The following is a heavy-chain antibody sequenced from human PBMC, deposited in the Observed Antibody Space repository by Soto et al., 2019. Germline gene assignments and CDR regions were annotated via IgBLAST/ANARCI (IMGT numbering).Heavy chain of an antibody. CDR2: INSDGSST. CDR3: ASHPAKTPGALP. CDR1: GFTFSSYW. J-gene: IGHJ5*02. Sequence: LRLSCAASGFTFSSYWMHWVRQAPGKGLVWVSRINSDGSSTSYADSVKGRFTISRDNAKNTLYLQMNSLRAEDTAVYYCASHPAKTPGALPWGQGTLVTVSS. V-gene: IGHV3-74*01. D-gene: IGHD3-10*01.